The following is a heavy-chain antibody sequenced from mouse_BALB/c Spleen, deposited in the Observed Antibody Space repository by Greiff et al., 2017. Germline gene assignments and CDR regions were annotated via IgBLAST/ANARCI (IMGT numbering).Heavy chain of an antibody. Sequence: QVQLQQSGAELVKPGASVKISCKASGYSFTSYYIHWVKQRPGQGLEWIGWIFPGSGNTKYNEKFKGKATLTADTSSSTAYMQLSSLTSEDSAVYFCARSYYGSSLAYWGQGTLVTVSA. V-gene: IGHV1-66*01. J-gene: IGHJ3*01. CDR2: IFPGSGNT. CDR1: GYSFTSYY. D-gene: IGHD1-1*01. CDR3: ARSYYGSSLAY.